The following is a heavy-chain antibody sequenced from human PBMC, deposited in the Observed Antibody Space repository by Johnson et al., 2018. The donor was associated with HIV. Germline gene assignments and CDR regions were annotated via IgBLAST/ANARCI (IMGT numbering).Heavy chain of an antibody. CDR3: ARVQIAARWSDALHF. CDR1: GFLVSSNY. Sequence: QVQLVESGGGLIQPGGSLRLSCAASGFLVSSNYMSWVRQAPGKGLEWVSVISYDGTNEYYAESVKARFTISRDNSKNTLYLVMNRLRPEDTAVYYCARVQIAARWSDALHFWGQGTKVTVPS. J-gene: IGHJ3*01. CDR2: ISYDGTNE. D-gene: IGHD6-6*01. V-gene: IGHV3-30*03.